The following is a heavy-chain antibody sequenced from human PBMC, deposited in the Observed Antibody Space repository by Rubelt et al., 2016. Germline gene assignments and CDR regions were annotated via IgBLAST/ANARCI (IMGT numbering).Heavy chain of an antibody. CDR3: TTLGFLEWLLSFDY. CDR2: IKSKTDGGTT. V-gene: IGHV3-15*01. J-gene: IGHJ4*02. CDR1: GFTFSNAW. Sequence: EVQLVESGGGLVKPGGSLRLSCAASGFTFSNAWMSWVRQAPGKGLEWVGRIKSKTDGGTTDYAAPVKGRLTISRDDSKNTLYLQMNSLKTEDTAVYYCTTLGFLEWLLSFDYWGQGTLVTVSS. D-gene: IGHD3-3*01.